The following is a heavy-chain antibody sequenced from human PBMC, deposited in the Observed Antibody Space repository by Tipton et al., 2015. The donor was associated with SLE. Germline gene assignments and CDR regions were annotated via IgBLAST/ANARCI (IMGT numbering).Heavy chain of an antibody. CDR1: GDSVSSNSAT. V-gene: IGHV6-1*01. D-gene: IGHD6-19*01. Sequence: PGLVKPSQTLSLTCAVSGDSVSSNSATWTWIRQSPSRGLEWLGRTYFRSQWYKDYAESVKSRVSINPDTSKNQFSLQLQSVTPEDTAVYYCAREDMSGCVDYWGQGTLVTVSS. CDR2: TYFRSQWYK. J-gene: IGHJ4*02. CDR3: AREDMSGCVDY.